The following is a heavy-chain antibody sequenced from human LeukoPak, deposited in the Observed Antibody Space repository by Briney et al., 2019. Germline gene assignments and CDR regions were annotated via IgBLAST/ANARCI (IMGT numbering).Heavy chain of an antibody. CDR3: ARSPHKGSRFSFDY. CDR1: GFTFGKYW. V-gene: IGHV3-7*03. CDR2: IKLDGSEK. Sequence: GGSLRLSCVASGFTFGKYWMSWVRQAPGKGLEWVANIKLDGSEKNCVDSVKGRFTISRDNTKNSLYLQMNSLRAEDTAVYYCARSPHKGSRFSFDYWGQGTLVTVSS. J-gene: IGHJ4*02.